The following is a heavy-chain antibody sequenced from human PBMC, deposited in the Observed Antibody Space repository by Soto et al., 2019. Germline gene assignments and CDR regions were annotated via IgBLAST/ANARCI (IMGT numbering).Heavy chain of an antibody. CDR2: ISGSGIST. V-gene: IGHV3-23*01. CDR3: AKEGEHSSGWANFDY. Sequence: PGGSLRLSCAASGLTFSSYAMSWVRQAPGKGLEWVSAISGSGISTYYADSVKGRFTISRDNSKNTLYLQMSSLRAEDTAVYYCAKEGEHSSGWANFDYWGQGTLVTVSS. CDR1: GLTFSSYA. D-gene: IGHD6-19*01. J-gene: IGHJ4*02.